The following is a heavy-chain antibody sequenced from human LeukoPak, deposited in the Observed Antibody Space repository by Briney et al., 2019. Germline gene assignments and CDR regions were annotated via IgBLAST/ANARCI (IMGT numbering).Heavy chain of an antibody. V-gene: IGHV3-33*01. CDR1: GFTFRSHG. J-gene: IGHJ4*02. CDR2: IWYDGSNK. D-gene: IGHD1-26*01. Sequence: GTSLRLSCAASGFTFRSHGMHWVRQAPGKGLEWVAFIWYDGSNKYYTDSVKGRFTISRDNSKNTLYLQMNSLRAEDTAVYYCAGDRATSYFDYWGQGALVTVSS. CDR3: AGDRATSYFDY.